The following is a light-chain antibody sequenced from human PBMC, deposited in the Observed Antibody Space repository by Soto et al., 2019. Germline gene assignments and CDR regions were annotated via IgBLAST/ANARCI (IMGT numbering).Light chain of an antibody. Sequence: QSLLPGPGSVSGAPGHSVTISCTGTSSDVGGYSYVSWYQQHPGKAPKLMISDVSKRPSGVPDRFPGSKFGNTASLTISGLQAEDEADYYCCSYAGAFTYVFGSGTKVTVL. CDR2: DVS. CDR3: CSYAGAFTYV. CDR1: SSDVGGYSY. J-gene: IGLJ1*01. V-gene: IGLV2-11*01.